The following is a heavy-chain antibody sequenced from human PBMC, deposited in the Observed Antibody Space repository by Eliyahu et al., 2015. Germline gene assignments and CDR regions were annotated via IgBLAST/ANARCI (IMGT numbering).Heavy chain of an antibody. Sequence: QVQLVQSGGGVVQPGRSLXLSCAAXGFTFTSYVMHWVRQAPGKGLEWVAFISSEGSNRYYADSVKGRFTISRDVAKNTLYLEMNSLRVEDTAVYFCAKDMKAITAALDHWGQGALVTVSS. CDR1: GFTFTSYV. CDR2: ISSEGSNR. D-gene: IGHD1-20*01. CDR3: AKDMKAITAALDH. J-gene: IGHJ4*02. V-gene: IGHV3-30*18.